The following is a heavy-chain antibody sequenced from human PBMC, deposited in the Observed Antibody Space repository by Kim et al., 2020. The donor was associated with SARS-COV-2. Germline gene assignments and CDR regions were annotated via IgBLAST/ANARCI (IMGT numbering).Heavy chain of an antibody. CDR2: INAGNGNT. CDR3: ARACGSGRVIGYYGMDV. V-gene: IGHV1-3*01. Sequence: ASVKVSCKASGYTFTSYAMHWVRQAPGQRLEWMGWINAGNGNTKYSQKFQGRVTITRDTSASTAYMELSSLRSEDTAVYYCARACGSGRVIGYYGMDVWGQGTTVTVSS. D-gene: IGHD3-10*01. J-gene: IGHJ6*02. CDR1: GYTFTSYA.